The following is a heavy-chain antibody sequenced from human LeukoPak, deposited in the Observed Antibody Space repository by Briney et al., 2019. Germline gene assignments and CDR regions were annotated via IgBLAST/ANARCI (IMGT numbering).Heavy chain of an antibody. D-gene: IGHD3-10*01. CDR3: ARVYPMVRQYFDY. V-gene: IGHV4-38-2*02. CDR1: GYSVRSGYY. CDR2: MYHSGST. J-gene: IGHJ4*02. Sequence: PSETLSLTCTVSGYSVRSGYYWGWIRQSPGKDLEWIGTMYHSGSTYYNPSLRSRLIISVDTSKNQFSLKLSSVTAADTAVYYCARVYPMVRQYFDYWGQGTLVTVSS.